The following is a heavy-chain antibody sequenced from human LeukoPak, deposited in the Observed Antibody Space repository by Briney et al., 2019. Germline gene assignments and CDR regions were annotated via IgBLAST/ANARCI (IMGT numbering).Heavy chain of an antibody. V-gene: IGHV1-69*05. CDR1: GGTFSSYA. CDR3: ARVRFTYYYDSSGAFDI. CDR2: IIPIFGTA. J-gene: IGHJ3*02. D-gene: IGHD3-22*01. Sequence: SVKVSCKASGGTFSSYAISWVRQAPGQGLEWMGGIIPIFGTANYAQKFQGRVTITTDESTSTAYMELSSLRSEDTAVYYCARVRFTYYYDSSGAFDIWGQGTMVTVSS.